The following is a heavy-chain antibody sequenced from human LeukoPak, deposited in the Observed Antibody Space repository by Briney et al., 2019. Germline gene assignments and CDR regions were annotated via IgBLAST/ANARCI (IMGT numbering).Heavy chain of an antibody. J-gene: IGHJ5*02. CDR1: GYSFTSYW. V-gene: IGHV5-51*01. D-gene: IGHD3-10*01. CDR2: IYPGDSDT. Sequence: GESLKISCKGSGYSFTSYWIGWVRQMPGKGLEWMGIIYPGDSDTRYSPSLQGQVTISADKSITTAYLQWSSLKASGTAMYYCARHSSVYGSGSGGFDPWGQGTLVTVSS. CDR3: ARHSSVYGSGSGGFDP.